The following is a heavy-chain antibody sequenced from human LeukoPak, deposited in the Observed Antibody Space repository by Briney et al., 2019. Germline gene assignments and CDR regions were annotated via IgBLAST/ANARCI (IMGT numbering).Heavy chain of an antibody. J-gene: IGHJ3*02. CDR1: GGSFSGYY. V-gene: IGHV4-4*07. CDR2: IYTSGST. CDR3: ARDSSVVTTYDAFDI. D-gene: IGHD2-21*02. Sequence: SETLSLTCAVYGGSFSGYYWSWIRQPAGKGLEWIGRIYTSGSTNYNPSLKSRVTMSVDTSKNQFSLKLSSVTAADTAVYYCARDSSVVTTYDAFDIWGQGTMVTVSS.